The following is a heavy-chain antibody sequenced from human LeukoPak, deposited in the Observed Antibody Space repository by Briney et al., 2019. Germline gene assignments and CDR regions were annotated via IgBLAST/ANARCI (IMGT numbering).Heavy chain of an antibody. V-gene: IGHV3-7*01. CDR2: IKPDGSER. J-gene: IGHJ4*02. CDR3: AREAFYSGVGSYYDDF. CDR1: GFTFSNYW. D-gene: IGHD3-10*01. Sequence: GGSLRLSCAASGFTFSNYWMTWIRQAPGKGLEWVANIKPDGSERYYVDSVKGRFTISRDNAKNSLYLQMNSLRAEDTAMYFCAREAFYSGVGSYYDDFWGQGTLVTVSS.